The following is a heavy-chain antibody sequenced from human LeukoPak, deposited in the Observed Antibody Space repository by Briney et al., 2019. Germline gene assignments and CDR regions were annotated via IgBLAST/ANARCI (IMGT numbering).Heavy chain of an antibody. CDR1: GGPISSSSYY. CDR2: XXXSGRT. CDR3: ARPLGYCSGGSCYGDAFDI. Sequence: SETLSLTCTVSGGPISSSSYYWGXIRQPPGKXLXXXXXXXXSGRTYDNPSLKSRVTISLDTSKNHFSLKLSSVTAADTAVYYCARPLGYCSGGSCYGDAFDIWGQGTMVTVSS. D-gene: IGHD2-15*01. V-gene: IGHV4-39*02. J-gene: IGHJ3*02.